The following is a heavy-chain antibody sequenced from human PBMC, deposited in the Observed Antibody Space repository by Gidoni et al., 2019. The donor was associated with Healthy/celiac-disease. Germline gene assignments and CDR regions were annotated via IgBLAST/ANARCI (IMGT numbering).Heavy chain of an antibody. D-gene: IGHD3-22*01. CDR1: GGSFSGYY. CDR3: ARGPAGVHHYYDSSGGDY. CDR2: INHSGST. J-gene: IGHJ4*02. V-gene: IGHV4-34*01. Sequence: QVQLQQWGAGLLKPSETLSLTCAVYGGSFSGYYWCWIRQPPGKGLEWIGEINHSGSTNYNPSLKSRVTISVDTSKNQFSLKLSSVTAADTAVYYCARGPAGVHHYYDSSGGDYWGQGTLVTVSS.